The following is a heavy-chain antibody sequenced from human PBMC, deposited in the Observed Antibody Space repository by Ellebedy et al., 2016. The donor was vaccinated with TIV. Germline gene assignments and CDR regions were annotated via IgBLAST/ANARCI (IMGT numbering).Heavy chain of an antibody. CDR3: ARLRPWELLDY. D-gene: IGHD1-26*01. CDR2: IDTKTGNP. V-gene: IGHV7-4-1*02. J-gene: IGHJ4*02. Sequence: AASVKVSCKASGYTFTSYAMNWVRQAPGQGLEWMGWIDTKTGNPTYAQGFTGWFVFSLDTSVSTAYLQISNLKAEDTAVFYCARLRPWELLDYWGQGTRVTVSS. CDR1: GYTFTSYA.